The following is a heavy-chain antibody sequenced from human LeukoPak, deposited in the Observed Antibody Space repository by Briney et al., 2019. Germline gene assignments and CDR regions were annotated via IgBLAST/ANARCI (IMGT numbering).Heavy chain of an antibody. CDR3: AREIGGGLHYFHS. CDR1: GFTFSRYW. J-gene: IGHJ4*02. Sequence: PGGSLRLSCAASGFTFSRYWMAWVRQAPGKGLEWVANIKEDGSDKYYVDSVKGRFTISRDNAKNSLYLQMNSLRAEDTAMYYCAREIGGGLHYFHSWGQGTPVTVSS. CDR2: IKEDGSDK. V-gene: IGHV3-7*05. D-gene: IGHD1-26*01.